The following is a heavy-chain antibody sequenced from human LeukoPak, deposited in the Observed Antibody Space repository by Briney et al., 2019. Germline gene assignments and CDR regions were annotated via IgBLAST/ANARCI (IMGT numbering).Heavy chain of an antibody. D-gene: IGHD3-10*01. J-gene: IGHJ4*02. Sequence: GGSLRLSCAASGFTFSSYEMNWVRQAPGKGLEWVSSISSSSSYIYYADSVKGRFTISRDNAKNSLYLQMNSLRAEDTAVYYCARDHYYYGSGSFLTFDYWGQGTLVTVSS. CDR1: GFTFSSYE. V-gene: IGHV3-21*01. CDR2: ISSSSSYI. CDR3: ARDHYYYGSGSFLTFDY.